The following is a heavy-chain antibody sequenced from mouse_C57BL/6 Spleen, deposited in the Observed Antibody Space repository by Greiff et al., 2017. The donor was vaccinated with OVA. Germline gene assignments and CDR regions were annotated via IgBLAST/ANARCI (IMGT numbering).Heavy chain of an antibody. Sequence: DVHLVESGGGLVKPGGSLKLSCAASGFTFSDYGMHWVRQAPEKGLEWVAYISSGSSSIYYADTVKGRFTISRDNAKNTLFLQMTRLRSEDTAMYYCARRSGSSFYYAMDYWGQGTSVTVSS. CDR2: ISSGSSSI. V-gene: IGHV5-17*01. CDR1: GFTFSDYG. J-gene: IGHJ4*01. D-gene: IGHD1-1*01. CDR3: ARRSGSSFYYAMDY.